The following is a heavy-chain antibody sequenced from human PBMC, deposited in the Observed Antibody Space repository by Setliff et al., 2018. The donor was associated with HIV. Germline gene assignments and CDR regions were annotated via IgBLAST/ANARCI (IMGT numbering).Heavy chain of an antibody. CDR1: GDSISSGTYC. J-gene: IGHJ5*02. CDR3: ARAPHVSGNFGWFDP. Sequence: PSETVSLPCTVSGDSISSGTYCWNWLRQYPGEGLEWIGYICNSGVTNYNPSLKSVVSVSADTSKNQFSLTLRSVTAADTAVYYCARAPHVSGNFGWFDPWGQGTLVTVSS. D-gene: IGHD3-10*01. CDR2: ICNSGVT. V-gene: IGHV4-31*01.